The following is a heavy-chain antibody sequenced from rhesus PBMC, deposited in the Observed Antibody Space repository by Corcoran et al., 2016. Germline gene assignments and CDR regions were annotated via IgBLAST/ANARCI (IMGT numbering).Heavy chain of an antibody. V-gene: IGHV4-147*01. J-gene: IGHJ5-1*01. D-gene: IGHD3-34*01. CDR3: ANGGPDKDRFDV. Sequence: QLQLQESGPGVVRPSATLSLTCAVAGDSLRPSWWSWLRQPPGKGLWWIGRISGGSWTTSYSPSLKSRVTISTDTSKSQFSLRLISLTAADTAVYYCANGGPDKDRFDVWGPGVLVTVSS. CDR1: GDSLRPSW. CDR2: ISGGSWTT.